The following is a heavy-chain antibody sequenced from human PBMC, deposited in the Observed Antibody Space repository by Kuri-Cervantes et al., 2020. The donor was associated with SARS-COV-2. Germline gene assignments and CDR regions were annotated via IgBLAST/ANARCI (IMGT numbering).Heavy chain of an antibody. CDR3: ARSTPFRGLVVICPGGGFEI. CDR1: GYTFTGYY. J-gene: IGHJ3*02. Sequence: ASVKVSCKASGYTFTGYYMHWVRQAPGQGLEWMGWINPNSGGTNYAQKFQGRVTMTRDTSISTVYMELSRLRSEDTAVYYCARSTPFRGLVVICPGGGFEIWGQGTMVTVSS. D-gene: IGHD3-22*01. CDR2: INPNSGGT. V-gene: IGHV1-2*02.